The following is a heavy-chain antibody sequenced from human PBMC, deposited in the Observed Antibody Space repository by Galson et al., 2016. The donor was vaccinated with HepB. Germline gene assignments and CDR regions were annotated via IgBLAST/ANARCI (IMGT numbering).Heavy chain of an antibody. D-gene: IGHD3-22*01. Sequence: SLRLSCAASGFTFSSYAMSWVRQAPGKGLEWMSSISGSGQNTYYRDSVEGRFTSSRANSKNTLYLQMDSLRAEDTATYFCARVGPSGYFFVYWGQGALVTVSS. J-gene: IGHJ4*02. V-gene: IGHV3-23*01. CDR1: GFTFSSYA. CDR3: ARVGPSGYFFVY. CDR2: ISGSGQNT.